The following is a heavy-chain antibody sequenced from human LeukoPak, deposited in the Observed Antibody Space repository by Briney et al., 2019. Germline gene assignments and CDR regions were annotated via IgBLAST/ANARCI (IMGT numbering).Heavy chain of an antibody. CDR2: IYTTGTA. D-gene: IGHD3-10*01. V-gene: IGHV4-4*07. Sequence: SETLSLTCIISGGSIGPYYWSWIRQAAGKGPEWIGRIYTTGTADYNPSLKGRVFLSVDTSKNQFSLKVTSVTAADTAVYFCARMSYSGSGSYLHYYMDVWGKGTTVTVSS. CDR1: GGSIGPYY. J-gene: IGHJ6*03. CDR3: ARMSYSGSGSYLHYYMDV.